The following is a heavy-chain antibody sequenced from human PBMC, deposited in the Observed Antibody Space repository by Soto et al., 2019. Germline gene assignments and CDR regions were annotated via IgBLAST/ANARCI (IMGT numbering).Heavy chain of an antibody. Sequence: QVQLVESGGGVVQPGRSLRLSCAASGFTFSSYGMHWVRQAPGKGLEWVAFISYDGINKYYADSVKGRFTISRDNSKNTLYLHMSSLRAEETAVYYCAKDRWVRQLRSYFDYWGQGTLVTVSS. V-gene: IGHV3-30*18. CDR1: GFTFSSYG. J-gene: IGHJ4*02. CDR3: AKDRWVRQLRSYFDY. CDR2: ISYDGINK. D-gene: IGHD4-17*01.